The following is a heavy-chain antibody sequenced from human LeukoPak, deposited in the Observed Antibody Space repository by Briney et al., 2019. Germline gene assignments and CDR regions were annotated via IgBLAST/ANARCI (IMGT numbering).Heavy chain of an antibody. V-gene: IGHV4-30-4*01. J-gene: IGHJ4*02. D-gene: IGHD3-10*01. CDR2: IYYSGST. CDR3: ARAPLWFGELLGYGY. CDR1: GGSISSGDYY. Sequence: PSQTLSLTCTVSGGSISSGDYYWSWIRQPPGKGLEWIGYIYYSGSTYYNPSLKSRVTISVDTSKNQFSLKLSSVTAADTAVYYCARAPLWFGELLGYGYWGQGTLVTVSS.